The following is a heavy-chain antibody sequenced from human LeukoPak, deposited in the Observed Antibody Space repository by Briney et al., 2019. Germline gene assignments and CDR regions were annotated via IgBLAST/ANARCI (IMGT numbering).Heavy chain of an antibody. J-gene: IGHJ3*02. D-gene: IGHD3-22*01. V-gene: IGHV4-4*07. CDR1: GGSISTYY. Sequence: PSETLSLTCTVSGGSISTYYWSWIRQPAGKGLEWIGRIYSTGSTNYNPSLKSRVNMSVDTSKKQFSLRVSSVTAADTAVYYCARAPSTMMDAFDIWGQGTMVTVSS. CDR2: IYSTGST. CDR3: ARAPSTMMDAFDI.